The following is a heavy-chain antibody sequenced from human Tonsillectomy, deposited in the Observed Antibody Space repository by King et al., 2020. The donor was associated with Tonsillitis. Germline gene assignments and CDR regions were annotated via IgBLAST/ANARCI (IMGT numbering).Heavy chain of an antibody. J-gene: IGHJ4*02. CDR1: GFTFSASW. CDR2: TKPDGSEN. D-gene: IGHD2-21*01. CDR3: ARDQGYSSFDY. Sequence: VQLVESGGGLVQPGGNVRLSCAASGFTFSASWMTWVRQGPGKGLEWVATTKPDGSENWDVDSVKGRFTISRDNAKNSVYLQMNSLRAEDTAVYYCARDQGYSSFDYWGQGTLVTVSS. V-gene: IGHV3-7*04.